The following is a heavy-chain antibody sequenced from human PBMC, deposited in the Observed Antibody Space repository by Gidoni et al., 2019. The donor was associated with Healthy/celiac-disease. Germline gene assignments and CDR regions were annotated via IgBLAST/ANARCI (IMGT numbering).Heavy chain of an antibody. V-gene: IGHV3-30-3*01. CDR3: ARAADSTYYYDSSGYYYGWYFDL. J-gene: IGHJ2*01. Sequence: QVQLVESGGGVVQPGRSLRLSCAASGFTFSSYAMHWVRQAPGKGLEWVAVISYDGSNKYYADSVKGRFTISRDKSKNTLYLQMNSLRAEDTAVYYCARAADSTYYYDSSGYYYGWYFDLWGRGTLVTVSS. CDR1: GFTFSSYA. CDR2: ISYDGSNK. D-gene: IGHD3-22*01.